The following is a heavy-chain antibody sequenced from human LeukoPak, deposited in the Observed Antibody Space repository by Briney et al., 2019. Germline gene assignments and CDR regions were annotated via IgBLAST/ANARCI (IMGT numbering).Heavy chain of an antibody. J-gene: IGHJ3*02. CDR2: MNPNSGNT. CDR3: ARLRPMITFGGVNDAFDI. D-gene: IGHD3-16*01. V-gene: IGHV1-8*01. CDR1: GYTFTSYD. Sequence: ASVKVSCKASGYTFTSYDINWVRQATGQGLEWMGWMNPNSGNTGYAQKLQGRVTMTTDTSTSTAYMELRSLRSDDTAVYYCARLRPMITFGGVNDAFDIWGQGTMVTVSS.